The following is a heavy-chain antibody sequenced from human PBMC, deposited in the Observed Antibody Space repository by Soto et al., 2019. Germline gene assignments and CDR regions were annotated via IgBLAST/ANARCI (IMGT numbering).Heavy chain of an antibody. CDR3: ARRVPDDYYDSSGYYYLTFDY. CDR2: IIPIFGTA. D-gene: IGHD3-22*01. CDR1: GGTFSSYA. Sequence: SVNVSCKSSGGTFSSYAISWVRQAPGQGLGWMGGIIPIFGTANYAQKFQGRVTITADESTSTAYMELSSLRSEDTAVYYCARRVPDDYYDSSGYYYLTFDYWGQGTLVTVSS. J-gene: IGHJ4*02. V-gene: IGHV1-69*13.